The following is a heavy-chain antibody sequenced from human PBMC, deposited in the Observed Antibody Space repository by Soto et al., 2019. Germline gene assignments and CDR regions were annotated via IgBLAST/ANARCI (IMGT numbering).Heavy chain of an antibody. Sequence: QVHLVQSGAEVKKPGASVKVSCKGSGYAFTTYGITWVRQAPGQGLEWMGWISAHNGNTNYAQKLQGIVAVTRDPSTSTAYMELRSLRSDDPAVYYCARGRDGDYWGQGALVTVSS. CDR2: ISAHNGNT. CDR1: GYAFTTYG. D-gene: IGHD6-6*01. CDR3: ARGRDGDY. V-gene: IGHV1-18*01. J-gene: IGHJ4*02.